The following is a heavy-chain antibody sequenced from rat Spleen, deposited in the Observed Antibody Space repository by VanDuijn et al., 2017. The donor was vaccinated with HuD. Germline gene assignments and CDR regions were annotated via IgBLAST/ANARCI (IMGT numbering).Heavy chain of an antibody. Sequence: EVQLVESGGGLVQPGRSLKLSCAASGFTFSNYGMAWVRQAPTKGLEWVATISYDGVITYYRDSVKGRFTISRDNAKSTLYLQMDNVRSEDTATYYGATTPSRAFDYWGQGVMVSVSS. D-gene: IGHD3-1*01. CDR3: ATTPSRAFDY. CDR2: ISYDGVIT. J-gene: IGHJ2*01. V-gene: IGHV5-29*01. CDR1: GFTFSNYG.